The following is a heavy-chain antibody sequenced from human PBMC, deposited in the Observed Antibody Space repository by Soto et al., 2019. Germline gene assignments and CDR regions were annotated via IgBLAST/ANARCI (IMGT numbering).Heavy chain of an antibody. CDR1: GFTFSSYA. Sequence: GGSLRLSCAASGFTFSSYAMSWVRQAPGKGLEWVSAISGSGGSTYYADSVKGRFTISRDNSKNTLYLQMNSLRAEDTAVYYCAKDLPPRGLPRAPEDAFDIWGQGTMVTVSS. V-gene: IGHV3-23*01. J-gene: IGHJ3*02. D-gene: IGHD5-18*01. CDR2: ISGSGGST. CDR3: AKDLPPRGLPRAPEDAFDI.